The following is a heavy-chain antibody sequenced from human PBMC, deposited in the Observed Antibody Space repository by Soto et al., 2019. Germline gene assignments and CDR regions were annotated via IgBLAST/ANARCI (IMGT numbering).Heavy chain of an antibody. V-gene: IGHV3-30*04. D-gene: IGHD1-1*01. CDR3: ARDHLYCNDGNCFRAYYGMDV. J-gene: IGHJ6*02. Sequence: QVKLMESGGDVVQPGKSLRLACEASGFAFETYAMHWVRQAPGKGLEWVAVISFDGTNTYYADSVQGRFTFSRDNSKNTLQLQLNTLRPEDTAVYYCARDHLYCNDGNCFRAYYGMDVWGQGTTGTVS. CDR1: GFAFETYA. CDR2: ISFDGTNT.